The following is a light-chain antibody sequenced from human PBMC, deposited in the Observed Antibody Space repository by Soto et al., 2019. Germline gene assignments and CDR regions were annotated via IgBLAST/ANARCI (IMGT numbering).Light chain of an antibody. CDR1: SSDVGSYNL. CDR2: EVG. Sequence: QSALTQPASVSGSPGQSITISCTGTSSDVGSYNLVSWCQQHPGKAPKLMIYEVGKRPSGVSNRFSGSKSGNTASLTISGLQAEDEADYYCCSYAGSSIPYVFGTGTKVTVL. J-gene: IGLJ1*01. V-gene: IGLV2-23*02. CDR3: CSYAGSSIPYV.